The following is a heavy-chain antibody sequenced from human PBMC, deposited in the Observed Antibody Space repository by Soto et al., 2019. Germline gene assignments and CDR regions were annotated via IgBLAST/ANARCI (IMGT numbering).Heavy chain of an antibody. CDR3: ARDKITGLFDY. CDR2: INHSGST. J-gene: IGHJ4*02. CDR1: GGSISSGGYS. D-gene: IGHD2-8*02. Sequence: SETLSLTCAVSGGSISSGGYSWSWIRQPPGKGLEWIGYINHSGSTNYNPSLKSRVTISVDTSKNQFSLKLTSVTAADTAVYYCARDKITGLFDYWGQGTLVTVPQ. V-gene: IGHV4-30-2*01.